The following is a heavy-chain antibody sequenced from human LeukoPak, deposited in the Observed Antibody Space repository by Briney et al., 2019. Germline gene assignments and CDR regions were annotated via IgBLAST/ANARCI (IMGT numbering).Heavy chain of an antibody. CDR3: ARGFSHYYDSSGYWGVYFDY. Sequence: ASVKVSCKASGYTFTSYGIGWVRQAPGQGLEWMGWISAYNGNTNYAQKLQGRVTMTTDTSTSTAYMELRSLRSDDTAVYYCARGFSHYYDSSGYWGVYFDYWGQGTLVTVSS. D-gene: IGHD3-22*01. CDR2: ISAYNGNT. J-gene: IGHJ4*02. V-gene: IGHV1-18*01. CDR1: GYTFTSYG.